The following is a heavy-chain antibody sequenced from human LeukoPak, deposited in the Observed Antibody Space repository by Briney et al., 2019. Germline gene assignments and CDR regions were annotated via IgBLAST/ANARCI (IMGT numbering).Heavy chain of an antibody. J-gene: IGHJ4*02. CDR3: ARGGSLGY. V-gene: IGHV3-48*03. CDR1: GFTFSSYE. D-gene: IGHD6-19*01. Sequence: PGGPLSLSCAASGFTFSSYEMNWVRQAPGKGLEWVSKISSSGSAIYYADSVKGRFTISRDNAKSTLYLQMNSLRVEDTAVYYCARGGSLGYWGQGTLVTVSS. CDR2: ISSSGSAI.